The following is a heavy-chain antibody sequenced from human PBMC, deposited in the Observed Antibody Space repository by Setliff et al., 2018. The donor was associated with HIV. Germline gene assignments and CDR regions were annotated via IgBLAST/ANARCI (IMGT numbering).Heavy chain of an antibody. D-gene: IGHD7-27*01. V-gene: IGHV4-34*01. J-gene: IGHJ5*02. Sequence: PSETLSLTCAVYGGSFIGHYHSWIRQAPGKGLEWIGEISHGGSTNYNPSLKSRVSMSVGTSKNQFSLKLISVTAADTAVYYCARAWGPVTRALGSWGQGTLVTVSS. CDR2: ISHGGST. CDR1: GGSFIGHY. CDR3: ARAWGPVTRALGS.